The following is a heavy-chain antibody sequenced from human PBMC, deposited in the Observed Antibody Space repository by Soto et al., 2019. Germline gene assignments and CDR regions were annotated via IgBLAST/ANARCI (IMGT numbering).Heavy chain of an antibody. J-gene: IGHJ4*02. CDR3: AKFTDYDILTGYGFDY. D-gene: IGHD3-9*01. V-gene: IGHV3-23*01. Sequence: GGSLRLSYAASGFTFSSYAMSWVRQAPGKGLEWVSAISGSGGSTYYADSVKGRFTISRDNSKNTLYLQMNSLRAEDTAVYYCAKFTDYDILTGYGFDYWGQGTLVTVSS. CDR2: ISGSGGST. CDR1: GFTFSSYA.